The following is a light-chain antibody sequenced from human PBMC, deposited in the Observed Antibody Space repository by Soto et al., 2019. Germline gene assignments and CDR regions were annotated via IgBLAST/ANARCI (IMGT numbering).Light chain of an antibody. CDR2: KAS. V-gene: IGKV1-5*03. J-gene: IGKJ3*01. Sequence: DIRMTQSPSTLSASVGDRVTITCRASQSIRSWLAWYQQKPGKAPKLLIYKASSLESGVPSRFSGSGSGTEFTLTISSLQPDDFATYYCQQYNSYSSFGPGTKVDIK. CDR3: QQYNSYSS. CDR1: QSIRSW.